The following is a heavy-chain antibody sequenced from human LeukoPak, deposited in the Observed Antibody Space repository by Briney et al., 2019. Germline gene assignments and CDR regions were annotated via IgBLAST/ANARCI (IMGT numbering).Heavy chain of an antibody. Sequence: SETLSLTCTVSGGSISSYYWSWIRQPPGKGLEWIGYIYYSGSTNYNPSLKSRVTISVDTSKNQFSLKLSSVTAADTAVYYCARAGVVPDYGMDVWGQGTTVTVSS. CDR3: ARAGVVPDYGMDV. V-gene: IGHV4-59*12. CDR1: GGSISSYY. J-gene: IGHJ6*02. D-gene: IGHD2-2*01. CDR2: IYYSGST.